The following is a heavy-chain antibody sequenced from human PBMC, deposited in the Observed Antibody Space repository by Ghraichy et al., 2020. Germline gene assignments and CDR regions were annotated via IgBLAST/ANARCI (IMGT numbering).Heavy chain of an antibody. V-gene: IGHV3-30*02. CDR3: TVSASNFYFDY. J-gene: IGHJ4*02. CDR1: GFTFRNYA. D-gene: IGHD1-7*01. CDR2: IRNDGSNK. Sequence: GGSLTLSCAASGFTFRNYAMHWVRQAPGKGLEWVAFIRNDGSNKNYADSVKGRFTISRDNSKNTLYLQMNSLRAEDTAVYYCTVSASNFYFDYWGQGTLVTVSS.